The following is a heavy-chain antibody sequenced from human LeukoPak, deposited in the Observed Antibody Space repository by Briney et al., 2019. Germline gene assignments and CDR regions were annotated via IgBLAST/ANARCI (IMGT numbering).Heavy chain of an antibody. D-gene: IGHD6-19*01. J-gene: IGHJ4*02. CDR3: ARGGGWYFDY. CDR2: IKEDGNEK. V-gene: IGHV3-7*01. Sequence: GGSLRLSCAASGFTFSSYWMNWVRQAPGKGLEWVANIKEDGNEKYYVDSVKGRFTISRDNDKNSLYLQMNSLRAEDTAVYYCARGGGWYFDYWGQGTLVTVSS. CDR1: GFTFSSYW.